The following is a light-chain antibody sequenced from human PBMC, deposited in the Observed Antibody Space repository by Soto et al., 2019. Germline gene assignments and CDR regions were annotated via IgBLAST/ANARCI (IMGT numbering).Light chain of an antibody. V-gene: IGKV1-5*03. CDR2: KAS. J-gene: IGKJ2*01. Sequence: DIRMTQSPSTLSASVGDRVTITCRASQSVNTWLAWYQQKPGKAPKLLIYKASTLGSGVPSRFSGSGSGTEFTLTISRLQPDDFATYYCQQYDDYSPYTFGQGTRLEF. CDR1: QSVNTW. CDR3: QQYDDYSPYT.